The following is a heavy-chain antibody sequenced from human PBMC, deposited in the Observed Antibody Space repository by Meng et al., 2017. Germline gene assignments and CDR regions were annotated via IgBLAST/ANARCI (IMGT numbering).Heavy chain of an antibody. Sequence: QAQLQPGGAGLLKPSETLSLSCAVYGGSFSGYYWSWIRQPPGKGLEWIGEINHSGSNNYNPSLKSRVTISVDTSKNQFSLKLSSVTAADTAVYYCARRGIAARPFYYWGQGTLVTVSS. D-gene: IGHD6-6*01. J-gene: IGHJ4*02. V-gene: IGHV4-34*01. CDR2: INHSGSN. CDR3: ARRGIAARPFYY. CDR1: GGSFSGYY.